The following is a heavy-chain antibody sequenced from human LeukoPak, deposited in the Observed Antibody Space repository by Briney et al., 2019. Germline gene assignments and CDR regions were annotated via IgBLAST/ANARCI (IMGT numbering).Heavy chain of an antibody. Sequence: PGGSLRLSCAASGFTFSSYSMNWVRQAPGKGLEWVSLISSSSTIYYADSVKGRFTISRDNAKNSLYLQMNSLRAEDTAVYYCARVSPAPGEYYMDVWGKGTTVTVSS. CDR3: ARVSPAPGEYYMDV. CDR2: ISSSSTI. D-gene: IGHD1-26*01. J-gene: IGHJ6*03. CDR1: GFTFSSYS. V-gene: IGHV3-48*01.